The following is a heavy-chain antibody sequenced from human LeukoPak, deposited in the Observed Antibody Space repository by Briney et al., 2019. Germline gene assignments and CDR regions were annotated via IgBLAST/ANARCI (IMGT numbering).Heavy chain of an antibody. Sequence: ASVKVSCKASGYTFTSYYMHWARQAPGQGLEWMGIINPSGGSTSYAQKFQGRVTMTRDTSTSTVYMELSSLRSEDTAVYYCARDYGDNYYYMDVWGKGTTVTVSS. CDR3: ARDYGDNYYYMDV. D-gene: IGHD4-17*01. CDR1: GYTFTSYY. CDR2: INPSGGST. J-gene: IGHJ6*03. V-gene: IGHV1-46*01.